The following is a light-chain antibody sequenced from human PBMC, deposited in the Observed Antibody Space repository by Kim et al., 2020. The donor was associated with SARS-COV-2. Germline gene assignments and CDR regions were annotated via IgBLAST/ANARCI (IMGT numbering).Light chain of an antibody. Sequence: SPGERATLSCRASQIFSSSYLAWYQQKPGQAPRLLIYDATSRATGIPDRFSGSESGADFTLTINRLEPEDFAVYYCQQYGSFTWAFGQGTKVDIK. CDR3: QQYGSFTWA. V-gene: IGKV3-20*01. CDR1: QIFSSSY. CDR2: DAT. J-gene: IGKJ1*01.